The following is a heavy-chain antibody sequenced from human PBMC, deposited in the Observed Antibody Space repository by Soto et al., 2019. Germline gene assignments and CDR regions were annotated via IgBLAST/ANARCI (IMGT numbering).Heavy chain of an antibody. D-gene: IGHD3-3*01. CDR3: ARDTLYDFWSGSFDP. Sequence: GGSLRLSCAASGFTFSSYSMNWVRQAPGKGLEWVSYISSSSSTIYYADSVKGRFTISRDNAKNSLYLQMNSLRAEDTAVYYCARDTLYDFWSGSFDPWGQGTLVTVSS. J-gene: IGHJ5*02. CDR1: GFTFSSYS. CDR2: ISSSSSTI. V-gene: IGHV3-48*01.